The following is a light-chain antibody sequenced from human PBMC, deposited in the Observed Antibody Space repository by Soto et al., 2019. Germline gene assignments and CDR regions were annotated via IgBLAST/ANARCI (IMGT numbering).Light chain of an antibody. CDR1: QSVSSSY. CDR3: QQYGSSPLT. Sequence: VLTQSPGTLSLSPGERATLSCRASQSVSSSYLAWYQQKPGQAPRLLIYGASSRATGIPDRFSGSGSGTDFTLTISRLEPEDFAVYYCQQYGSSPLTFGPGTKVDIK. V-gene: IGKV3-20*01. CDR2: GAS. J-gene: IGKJ3*01.